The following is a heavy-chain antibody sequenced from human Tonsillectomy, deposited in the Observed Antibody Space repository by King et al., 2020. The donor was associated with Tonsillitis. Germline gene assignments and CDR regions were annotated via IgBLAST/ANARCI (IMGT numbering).Heavy chain of an antibody. CDR1: GFSLRTSGIR. CDR2: VAWDDVK. CDR3: ARISYSSGWYFDL. J-gene: IGHJ2*01. Sequence: VTLKESGPALVKPTQTLTLTCTFSGFSLRTSGIRVSWIRLPPWKALEGLARVAWDDVKFSSTALKTRLTISKDTSKNQVVLTMTNIAPVDTATYYCARISYSSGWYFDLWGRGTLVTVSS. D-gene: IGHD6-19*01. V-gene: IGHV2-70*04.